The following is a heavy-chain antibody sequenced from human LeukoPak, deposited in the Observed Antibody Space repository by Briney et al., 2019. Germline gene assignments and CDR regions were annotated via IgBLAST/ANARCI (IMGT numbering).Heavy chain of an antibody. Sequence: SETLSLTCAVYGGSFSGYYWSWIRQPPGKGLEWIGEINHSGSTNYNPSLKSRVTISVDTSKNQFSPKLSSVTAADTAVYYCARVGYGDYAPGAFDIWGQGTMVTVSS. J-gene: IGHJ3*02. D-gene: IGHD4-17*01. CDR3: ARVGYGDYAPGAFDI. V-gene: IGHV4-34*01. CDR1: GGSFSGYY. CDR2: INHSGST.